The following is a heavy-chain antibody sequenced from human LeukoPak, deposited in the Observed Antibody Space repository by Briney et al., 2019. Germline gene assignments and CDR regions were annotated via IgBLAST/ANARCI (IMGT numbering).Heavy chain of an antibody. J-gene: IGHJ5*02. V-gene: IGHV1-2*02. Sequence: ASVKVSCKAAGYTFIGYYMHWVRQAPGQGLEWMGWINPNSGGTNYAQKFQGRVTMTRDTSISTAYMELGRLRSDDTAVYYCARGGYCSSTSCYIGWFDPWGQGTLVTVSS. CDR1: GYTFIGYY. D-gene: IGHD2-2*02. CDR2: INPNSGGT. CDR3: ARGGYCSSTSCYIGWFDP.